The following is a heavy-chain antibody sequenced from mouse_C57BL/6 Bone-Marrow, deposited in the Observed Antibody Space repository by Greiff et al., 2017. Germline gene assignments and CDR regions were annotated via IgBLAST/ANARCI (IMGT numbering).Heavy chain of an antibody. Sequence: QVQLQQPGAELVRPGSSVKLSCKASGYTFTSYWMHWVKQRPIQGLEWIGNIDPSDSETHYNQKFKDKATLTVDTSSRTAYMQLSSLTSEDSAVYYCASGDYLPHWGQGTTLTVSS. J-gene: IGHJ2*01. D-gene: IGHD1-1*01. V-gene: IGHV1-52*01. CDR2: IDPSDSET. CDR3: ASGDYLPH. CDR1: GYTFTSYW.